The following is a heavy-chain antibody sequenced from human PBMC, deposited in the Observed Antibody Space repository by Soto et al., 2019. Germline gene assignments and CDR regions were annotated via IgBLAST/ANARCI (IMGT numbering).Heavy chain of an antibody. J-gene: IGHJ5*02. CDR2: ISSSSSYI. D-gene: IGHD3-3*01. V-gene: IGHV3-21*01. Sequence: GGSLRLSCAASGFTFSSYSMNWVRQAPGKGLEWVSSISSSSSYIYYADSVKGRFTISRDNAKNSLYLQMNSLRAEDTAVYYCAGSPFPRSHYDFWSGYLGSWFDPWGQGTLVTVSS. CDR3: AGSPFPRSHYDFWSGYLGSWFDP. CDR1: GFTFSSYS.